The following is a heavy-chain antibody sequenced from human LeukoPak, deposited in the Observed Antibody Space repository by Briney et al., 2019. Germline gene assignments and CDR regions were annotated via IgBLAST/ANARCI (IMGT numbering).Heavy chain of an antibody. D-gene: IGHD3-10*01. CDR3: ARVGQFWPVDRDY. J-gene: IGHJ4*02. V-gene: IGHV4-4*07. CDR1: GDSIRSYY. Sequence: SETLSLTCTVSGDSIRSYYWSWIRQPAGKGLEWIGRIYTSGSTNYNPSLKSRVTMSVDTSKNQFSLKLSSVTAADTAVYFCARVGQFWPVDRDYWGQGTLVTVSS. CDR2: IYTSGST.